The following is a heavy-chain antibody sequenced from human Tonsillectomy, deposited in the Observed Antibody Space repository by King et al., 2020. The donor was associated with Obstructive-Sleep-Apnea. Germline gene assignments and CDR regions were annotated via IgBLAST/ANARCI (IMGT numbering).Heavy chain of an antibody. CDR1: GGSISSSSYY. J-gene: IGHJ1*01. CDR3: ADKYSSGWYEYFQH. Sequence: PLQESGPGLVKPSETLSLTCTVSGGSISSSSYYWGWIRQPPGKGLEWIGSIYYSGSTYYNPSLKSRVTISVDTSKNQFSLKLSSVTAADTAVYYCADKYSSGWYEYFQHWGQGTLVTVSS. D-gene: IGHD6-19*01. CDR2: IYYSGST. V-gene: IGHV4-39*07.